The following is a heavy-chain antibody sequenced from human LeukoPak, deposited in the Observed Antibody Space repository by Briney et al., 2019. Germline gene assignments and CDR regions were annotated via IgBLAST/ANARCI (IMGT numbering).Heavy chain of an antibody. CDR1: GFTFSTYS. CDR2: ISGSGGST. D-gene: IGHD3-10*01. CDR3: AKDYGSGSSGPYYFDY. J-gene: IGHJ4*02. Sequence: PGGSLRLSCAASGFTFSTYSMKWVRQAPGKGLEWVSAISGSGGSTYYADSVKGRFTISRDSSKNTLYLQMNSLRAEDTAVYYCAKDYGSGSSGPYYFDYWGQGTLVTVSS. V-gene: IGHV3-23*01.